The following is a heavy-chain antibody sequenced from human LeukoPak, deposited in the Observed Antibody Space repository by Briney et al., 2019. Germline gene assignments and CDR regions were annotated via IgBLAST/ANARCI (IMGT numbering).Heavy chain of an antibody. D-gene: IGHD6-13*01. J-gene: IGHJ2*01. CDR2: ISWNSDTI. CDR1: GFTFDDYA. Sequence: GRSLRLSCAASGFTFDDYAMHWVRQTPGRGLEWVSGISWNSDTIGYADSVKGRFTISRDNARNSLYLQMNSLRAEDTAVYYCASLPGGKTAALEFDLRGRGTLVTVSS. V-gene: IGHV3-9*01. CDR3: ASLPGGKTAALEFDL.